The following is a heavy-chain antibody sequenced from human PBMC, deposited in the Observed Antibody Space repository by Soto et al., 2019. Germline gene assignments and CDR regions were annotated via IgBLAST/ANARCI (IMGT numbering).Heavy chain of an antibody. V-gene: IGHV3-21*01. CDR1: GFTFSSYS. Sequence: PVGSLRLSGAASGFTFSSYSMNWVRQAPGKGLEWVSSISSSSSYIYYADSVKGRFTISRDNAKNSLYLQMNSLRAEDTAVYYCARDLRVSGYYYYGMDVWGQGTTVTVSS. CDR3: ARDLRVSGYYYYGMDV. J-gene: IGHJ6*02. CDR2: ISSSSSYI. D-gene: IGHD3-10*01.